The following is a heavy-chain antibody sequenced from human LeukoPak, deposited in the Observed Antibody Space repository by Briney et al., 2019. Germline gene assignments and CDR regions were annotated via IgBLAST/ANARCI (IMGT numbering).Heavy chain of an antibody. CDR3: ARVSSSGDVDY. CDR2: IYYSGST. J-gene: IGHJ4*02. V-gene: IGHV4-30-4*01. Sequence: SQTLSLTCTVSGGSISSGDYNWSWIRQPPGKGPEWSGYIYYSGSTYYNPSLKSRVTISVDTSKNQFSLKLSSVTAADTAVYYCARVSSSGDVDYWGQGTLVTVSS. CDR1: GGSISSGDYN. D-gene: IGHD2-15*01.